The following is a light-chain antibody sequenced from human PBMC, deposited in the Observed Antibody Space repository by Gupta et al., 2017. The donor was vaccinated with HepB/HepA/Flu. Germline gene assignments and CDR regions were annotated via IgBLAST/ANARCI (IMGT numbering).Light chain of an antibody. J-gene: IGLJ2*01. V-gene: IGLV2-14*01. CDR2: EVT. Sequence: HSALTQPPSVSGSPDQSITISCTGTSSEFGDFNYVSWYQQHPGKAPKLLISEVTNRPSGVSDRFSGSKSGNTASLTISGLQPEDEADYYCSSFTDTTTLVVFGGGTKLTVL. CDR1: SSEFGDFNY. CDR3: SSFTDTTTLVV.